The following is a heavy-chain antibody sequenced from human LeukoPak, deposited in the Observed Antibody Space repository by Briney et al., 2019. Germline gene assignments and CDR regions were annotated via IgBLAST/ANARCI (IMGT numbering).Heavy chain of an antibody. Sequence: ASVKVSCKVSGYTLTELSMHWVRQAPGKGLEWMGGFDPEDGETIYAQKFQGRVTMTEDTSTDTAYMELSSLRSEDTAVYYCATGVPYYDFPAHYFDYWGQGTLVTVPS. CDR1: GYTLTELS. CDR2: FDPEDGET. CDR3: ATGVPYYDFPAHYFDY. J-gene: IGHJ4*02. V-gene: IGHV1-24*01. D-gene: IGHD3-22*01.